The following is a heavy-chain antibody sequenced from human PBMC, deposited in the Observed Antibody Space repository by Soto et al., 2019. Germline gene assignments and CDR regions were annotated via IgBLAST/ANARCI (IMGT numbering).Heavy chain of an antibody. CDR2: INHSGGT. CDR1: GGSFSGYY. D-gene: IGHD2-15*01. V-gene: IGHV4-34*01. Sequence: PSETLSLTCAVYGGSFSGYYWSWIRQPPGKGLEWIGEINHSGGTNYNPSLKSRVTISVDTSKNQFSLKLSSVTAADTAVYYCARAGGVVAATLDAFDIWGQGTMVTVSS. J-gene: IGHJ3*02. CDR3: ARAGGVVAATLDAFDI.